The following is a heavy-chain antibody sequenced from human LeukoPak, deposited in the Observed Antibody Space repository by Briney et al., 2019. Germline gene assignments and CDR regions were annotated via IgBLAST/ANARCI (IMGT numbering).Heavy chain of an antibody. Sequence: SETLSLTCTASGASTSSSGGYSWSWIRQPPGKALEWIGYIYHSGSTYYNPSLKSRVTISVDRSKNQFSLKLSSVTAADTAVYYCARAPLEGATTEYFDYWGQGTLVTVSS. J-gene: IGHJ4*02. CDR3: ARAPLEGATTEYFDY. CDR2: IYHSGST. D-gene: IGHD1-26*01. CDR1: GASTSSSGGYS. V-gene: IGHV4-30-2*01.